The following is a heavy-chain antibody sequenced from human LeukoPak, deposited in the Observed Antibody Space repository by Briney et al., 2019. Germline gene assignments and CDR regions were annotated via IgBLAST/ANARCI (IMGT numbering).Heavy chain of an antibody. CDR2: IYHSGST. CDR1: GGSIGSGGYS. CDR3: ARGNAFDI. V-gene: IGHV4-30-2*01. J-gene: IGHJ3*02. Sequence: NPSETLSLTCAVSGGSIGSGGYSWSWIRQPPGKGLEWIGYIYHSGSTYYNPSLKSRVTISVDRSKNQFSLKLSSVTAADTAVYYCARGNAFDIWGQGTMVTVSS.